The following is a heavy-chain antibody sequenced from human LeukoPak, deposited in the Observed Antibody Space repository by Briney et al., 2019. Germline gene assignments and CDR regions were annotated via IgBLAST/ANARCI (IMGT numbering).Heavy chain of an antibody. CDR1: GFTFSSHG. J-gene: IGHJ4*02. CDR2: TSFDGRNT. V-gene: IGHV3-30*18. Sequence: GRSLRLSCAASGFTFSSHGMHWVRQAPGKGLEWVAGTSFDGRNTDYADSVKGRFTISRDNSKNTVYLQMSRLTVGDTALYYCAKEGHCDTDCYSFDNWGQGALVTVSS. CDR3: AKEGHCDTDCYSFDN. D-gene: IGHD2-21*02.